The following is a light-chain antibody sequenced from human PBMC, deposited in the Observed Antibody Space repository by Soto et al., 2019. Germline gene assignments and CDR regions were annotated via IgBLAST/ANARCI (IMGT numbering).Light chain of an antibody. CDR2: NNN. CDR3: ATWDDSLTGFV. V-gene: IGLV1-44*01. Sequence: QSVLTQPPSASGTPGQRVTISCSGNSSNIGSYTVNWYQQLPGMAPKLLIYNNNQRPSGVPDRFSGSKSGTSASLAISGLQSEDEADYHCATWDDSLTGFVFGTGTKVTVL. CDR1: SSNIGSYT. J-gene: IGLJ1*01.